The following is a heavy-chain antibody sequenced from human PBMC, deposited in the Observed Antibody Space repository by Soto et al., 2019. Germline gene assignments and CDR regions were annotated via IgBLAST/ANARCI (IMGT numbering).Heavy chain of an antibody. CDR2: ISSSGSFR. CDR3: AREPEGIAAALDD. V-gene: IGHV3-21*01. J-gene: IGHJ4*02. CDR1: RFTLRTSW. Sequence: RCLRLACPASRFTLRTSWMNWVRRAPGGGLEWVASISSSGSFRYYADSVKGRFTISRDDAEKSLYLQMNSLRAEDTALYYCAREPEGIAAALDDWGRGTLVTVSS. D-gene: IGHD6-13*01.